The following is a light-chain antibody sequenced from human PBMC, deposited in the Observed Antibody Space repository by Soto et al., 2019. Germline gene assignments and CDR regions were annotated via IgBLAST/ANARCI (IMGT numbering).Light chain of an antibody. CDR2: DAS. Sequence: EIVLTQSPVTLSLSPGERATLSCRASQSIATFLTWYQQKPGQPPRLLIYDASKRATGIPAMFSGSGSGTDFSLTISSLEPDDFAIYYCQQRTNWPPTHTFGQGTKLEIK. CDR1: QSIATF. J-gene: IGKJ2*01. V-gene: IGKV3-11*01. CDR3: QQRTNWPPTHT.